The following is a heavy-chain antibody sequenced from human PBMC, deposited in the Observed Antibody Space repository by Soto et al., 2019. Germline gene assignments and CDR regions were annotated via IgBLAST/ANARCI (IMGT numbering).Heavy chain of an antibody. V-gene: IGHV3-30*03. CDR2: ISYDGSNK. J-gene: IGHJ6*02. CDR1: GFTFSSYG. Sequence: QVQLVESGGGVVQPGRSLSLACAASGFTFSSYGMHWVRQAPGKGLEWVAVISYDGSNKYYADSVKGRFTISRDNSKNTLYLQMNSLRAEDTAVYYCAREIYGMDVWGQGTTVTVSS. CDR3: AREIYGMDV.